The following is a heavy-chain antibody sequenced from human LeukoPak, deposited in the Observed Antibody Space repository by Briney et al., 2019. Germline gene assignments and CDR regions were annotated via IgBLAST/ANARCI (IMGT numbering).Heavy chain of an antibody. V-gene: IGHV3-66*01. Sequence: GGSLRLSCAAAGFTVSSNYMSWVRQAPGKGLEWVSVIYSGGSTYYADSVKGRFTISRDNSKNTLYLQMNSLRAEDTAVYYCARVEGSSGDFDYWGQGTLVTVSS. D-gene: IGHD2-15*01. CDR3: ARVEGSSGDFDY. CDR1: GFTVSSNY. CDR2: IYSGGST. J-gene: IGHJ4*02.